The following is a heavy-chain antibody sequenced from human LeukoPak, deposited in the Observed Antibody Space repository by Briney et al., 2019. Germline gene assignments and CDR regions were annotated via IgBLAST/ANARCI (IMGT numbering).Heavy chain of an antibody. CDR3: ARAILSGYPDS. CDR1: GYSISSGYY. CDR2: IYYSGST. D-gene: IGHD3-3*01. J-gene: IGHJ4*02. V-gene: IGHV4-61*01. Sequence: PSETLSLTCTVSGYSISSGYYWSWIRQPPGKGLEWIGYIYYSGSTNYNPSLKSRVTISVDTSKNQFSLKLSSVTAADTAVYYCARAILSGYPDSWGQGTLVIVFS.